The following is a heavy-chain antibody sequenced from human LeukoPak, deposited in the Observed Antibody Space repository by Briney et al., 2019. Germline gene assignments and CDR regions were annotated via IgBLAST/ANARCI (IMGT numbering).Heavy chain of an antibody. V-gene: IGHV3-23*01. CDR2: ISASGGST. J-gene: IGHJ4*02. CDR3: AKKAQYNGNYPLDY. CDR1: GFTFSSSA. Sequence: GGSLRLSCAASGFTFSSSAMSWVRQVPGKGLEWVSGISASGGSTSYADSVRGRFTISRDNSKNTLYLQMNSLRAEDTALYFCAKKAQYNGNYPLDYWGQGTLVTVSS. D-gene: IGHD1-26*01.